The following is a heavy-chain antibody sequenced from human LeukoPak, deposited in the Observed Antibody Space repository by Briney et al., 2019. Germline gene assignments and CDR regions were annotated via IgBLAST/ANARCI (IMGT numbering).Heavy chain of an antibody. J-gene: IGHJ4*02. CDR3: VREDTPTTANY. CDR1: GFTFSSYA. CDR2: INGGGGNT. Sequence: GGSLRLSCAASGFTFSSYAMSWVRQAPGKGLEWVSTINGGGGNTHYADSVGGRFTISRDNAKNTLYLQMHSLRPEDTAVYYCVREDTPTTANYWGQGTLVTISS. V-gene: IGHV3-23*01. D-gene: IGHD2-15*01.